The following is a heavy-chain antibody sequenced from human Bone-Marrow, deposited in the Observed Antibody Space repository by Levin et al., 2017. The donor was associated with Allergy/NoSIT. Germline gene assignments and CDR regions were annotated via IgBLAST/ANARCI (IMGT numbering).Heavy chain of an antibody. CDR1: GYSFTSYW. CDR3: ARDSDSGWYDY. V-gene: IGHV5-51*01. Sequence: TGGSLRLSCKGSGYSFTSYWIGWVRQMPGKGLEWMGIIYPGDSDTKYSPSFRGQVTISADKSFSTAYLQWSSLKASDTAMYYCARDSDSGWYDYWGQGTLVTVSS. D-gene: IGHD6-19*01. CDR2: IYPGDSDT. J-gene: IGHJ4*02.